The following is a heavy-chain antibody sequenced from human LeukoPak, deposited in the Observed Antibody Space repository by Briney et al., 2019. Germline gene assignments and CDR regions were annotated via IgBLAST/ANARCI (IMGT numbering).Heavy chain of an antibody. CDR1: GYTFTGYY. D-gene: IGHD3-22*01. CDR2: IIPIFGTA. CDR3: ARVRGYYDSSGYPSDYFQH. Sequence: GASVKVSCKASGYTFTGYYMHWVRQAPGQGLEWMGRIIPIFGTANYVQKFQGRVTITTDESTSTAYMELSSLRSEDTAVYYCARVRGYYDSSGYPSDYFQHWGQGTLVTVSS. V-gene: IGHV1-69*05. J-gene: IGHJ1*01.